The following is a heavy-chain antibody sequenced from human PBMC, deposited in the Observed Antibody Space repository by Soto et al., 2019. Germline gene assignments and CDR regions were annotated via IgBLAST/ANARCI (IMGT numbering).Heavy chain of an antibody. CDR3: ARSYKWIGLFDY. CDR1: VFSVSSNA. D-gene: IGHD1-20*01. V-gene: IGHV3-53*01. CDR2: IYVSGTT. Sequence: WRSLRLSWSASVFSVSSNAMTWFRQAPGKGLEWVSLIYVSGTTSYADSVKGRFTISRDDSKNTLYLQMNTLRVEDTAVYYCARSYKWIGLFDYWGQGTLVPVSS. J-gene: IGHJ4*02.